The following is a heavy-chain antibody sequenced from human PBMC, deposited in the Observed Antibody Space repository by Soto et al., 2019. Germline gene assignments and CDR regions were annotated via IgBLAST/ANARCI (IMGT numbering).Heavy chain of an antibody. CDR1: GGSIISASSS. V-gene: IGHV4-31*11. CDR2: IYSSVIT. D-gene: IGHD6-6*01. Sequence: QVHLQESGPRLVKPSQTLSLSCAVSGGSIISASSSWHWIRQSPGRGLEWLGHIYSSVITYYNPSLKSRVSISVDTSNNQFALKLTSVTAADTAVYFCAREDAARIERWFDAWGQGILVTVSS. CDR3: AREDAARIERWFDA. J-gene: IGHJ5*02.